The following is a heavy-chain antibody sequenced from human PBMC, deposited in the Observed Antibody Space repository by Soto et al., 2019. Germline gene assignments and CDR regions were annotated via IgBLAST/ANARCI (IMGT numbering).Heavy chain of an antibody. CDR1: GGSISSGGYY. J-gene: IGHJ4*02. CDR2: IYYSGST. D-gene: IGHD2-2*01. Sequence: PWETLSLTCTFSGGSISSGGYYGSWIRQHPGKGLEWIGYIYYSGSTYYNPSLKSRVTISVDTSKNQFSLKLSSVTAVDTAVYYCATAYPPAAMNDYWGQGTLVTVSS. CDR3: ATAYPPAAMNDY. V-gene: IGHV4-31*03.